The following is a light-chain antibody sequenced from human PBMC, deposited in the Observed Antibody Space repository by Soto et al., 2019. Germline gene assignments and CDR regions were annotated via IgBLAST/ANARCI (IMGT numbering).Light chain of an antibody. Sequence: DIQMTQSPSSLSASVGDRVTITCRASQSISSYLNWYQQKPGKAPKLLIYAASSLQSRVPSRFSGSGSGTDFNHTISSLQPEDVATYYCQQSYSIPVTFGQGTKVEIK. CDR3: QQSYSIPVT. J-gene: IGKJ1*01. CDR2: AAS. V-gene: IGKV1-39*01. CDR1: QSISSY.